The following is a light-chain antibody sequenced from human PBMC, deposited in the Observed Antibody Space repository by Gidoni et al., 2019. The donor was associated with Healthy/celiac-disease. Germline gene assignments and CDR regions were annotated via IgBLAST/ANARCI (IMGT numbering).Light chain of an antibody. CDR1: QGISNY. CDR3: QKYNSALT. Sequence: DIQMTQSPSSLSASVGDRVTITCRASQGISNYLAWYQQKPGKVPKLLIYAASTLQSGVPSRFSSSGSGTDFTLTISSLQPEVVATYYCQKYNSALTFGGGTKVEIK. CDR2: AAS. V-gene: IGKV1-27*01. J-gene: IGKJ4*01.